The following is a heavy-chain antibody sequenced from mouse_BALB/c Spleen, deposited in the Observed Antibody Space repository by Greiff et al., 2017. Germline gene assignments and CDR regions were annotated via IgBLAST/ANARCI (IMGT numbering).Heavy chain of an antibody. D-gene: IGHD2-14*01. CDR1: GFSLTSYG. CDR3: ARGSYRYDENYAMDY. Sequence: VHLVESGPGLVQPSQSLSITCTVSGFSLTSYGVHWVRQSPGKGLEWLGVIWSGGSTDYNAAFISRLSISKDNSKSQVFFKMNSLQANDTAIYYCARGSYRYDENYAMDYWGQGTSVTVSS. V-gene: IGHV2-2*02. CDR2: IWSGGST. J-gene: IGHJ4*01.